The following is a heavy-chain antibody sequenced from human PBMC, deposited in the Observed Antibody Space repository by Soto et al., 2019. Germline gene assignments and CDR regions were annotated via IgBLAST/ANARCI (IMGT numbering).Heavy chain of an antibody. CDR1: GFTFSSYS. V-gene: IGHV3-21*01. J-gene: IGHJ6*02. D-gene: IGHD6-6*01. Sequence: PGGSLRLSCAASGFTFSSYSMNWVRQAPGKGLEWVSSISSSSSYIYYADSVKGRFTISRDNAKNSLYLQRNSLRAEDTAVYYCARDSAYSSSYYGMDVWGQGTTVTVSS. CDR3: ARDSAYSSSYYGMDV. CDR2: ISSSSSYI.